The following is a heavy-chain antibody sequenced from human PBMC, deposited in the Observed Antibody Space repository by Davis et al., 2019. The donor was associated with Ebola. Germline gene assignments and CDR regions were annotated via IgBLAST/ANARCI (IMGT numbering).Heavy chain of an antibody. D-gene: IGHD1-26*01. J-gene: IGHJ4*02. CDR1: AFTVSSNY. CDR3: ARDDGWD. Sequence: GRSLRLSCAASAFTVSSNYMSWVRQAPGQGLAWVSVIYSGGSTYYADSVKGRFTISRDNSKNTLYLQMNSLRAEDTAVYYCARDDGWDWGQGTLVTVSS. CDR2: IYSGGST. V-gene: IGHV3-66*01.